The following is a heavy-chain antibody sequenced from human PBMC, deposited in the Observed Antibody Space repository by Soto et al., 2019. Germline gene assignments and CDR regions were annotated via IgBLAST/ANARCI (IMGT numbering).Heavy chain of an antibody. Sequence: GPTLVYPTQTLTLTCTFSGFSIRTSGLCVNWMGRSPGKALEWLAIVDWKNDKFYRTSLKTRLTISKDTTTNQVVLRMTNMDPADICSYYCARMVSGITHVFDIWGQGTMVTVSS. J-gene: IGHJ3*02. CDR1: GFSIRTSGLC. CDR3: ARMVSGITHVFDI. D-gene: IGHD3-3*01. V-gene: IGHV2-70*01. CDR2: VDWKNDK.